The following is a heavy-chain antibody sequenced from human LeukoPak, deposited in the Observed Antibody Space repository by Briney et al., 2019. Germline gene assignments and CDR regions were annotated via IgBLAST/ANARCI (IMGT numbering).Heavy chain of an antibody. D-gene: IGHD4-11*01. CDR3: AREKGSSNYDS. CDR2: INGDGSST. Sequence: GGSLRLSCAASGFTFNTYWIHWVRQVPGKGLVWVSRINGDGSSTAYADSVKGRFTISRDNAKNTLYLQMNSPGAEDTAVYYCAREKGSSNYDSWGQGTLVTVSS. J-gene: IGHJ5*01. CDR1: GFTFNTYW. V-gene: IGHV3-74*03.